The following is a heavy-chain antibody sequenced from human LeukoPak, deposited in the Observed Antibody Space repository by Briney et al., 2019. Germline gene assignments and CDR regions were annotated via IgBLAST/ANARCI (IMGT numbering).Heavy chain of an antibody. J-gene: IGHJ4*02. V-gene: IGHV4-34*01. CDR3: VRSSTYHLFDD. CDR2: INHSGST. D-gene: IGHD2-15*01. CDR1: GGSFSGYY. Sequence: SETLSLTCAVYGGSFSGYYWSWIRQPPGKGLEWIGEINHSGSTNYNPSLKSRVTISVDMSKNQFSLKLSSVTAADTAVYYCVRSSTYHLFDDWGQGTLVTVSS.